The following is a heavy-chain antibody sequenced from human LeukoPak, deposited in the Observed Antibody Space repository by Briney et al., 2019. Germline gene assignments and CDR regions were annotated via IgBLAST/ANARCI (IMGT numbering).Heavy chain of an antibody. D-gene: IGHD3-22*01. V-gene: IGHV1-18*01. CDR3: ARDLRPIYYDSSGYYLSADY. Sequence: ASVKVSCKASGYAFTSYGISWVRQAPGQGLEWMGWISAYNGNTNYAQKLQGRVTMTTDTSTSTAYTELRSLRSDDTAVYYRARDLRPIYYDSSGYYLSADYWGQGTLVTVSS. J-gene: IGHJ4*02. CDR2: ISAYNGNT. CDR1: GYAFTSYG.